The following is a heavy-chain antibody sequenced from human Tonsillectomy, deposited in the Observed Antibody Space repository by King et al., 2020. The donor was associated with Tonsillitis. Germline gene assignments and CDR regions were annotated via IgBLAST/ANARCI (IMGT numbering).Heavy chain of an antibody. CDR1: GDTFSKDA. D-gene: IGHD6-13*01. Sequence: QLVQSGAELKKPGSSVKVSCKASGDTFSKDAISWVRLAPGQGLEWMLGIIPIFGAPNYAQKFQGRVIITADESTSTAYMELSSLRSEDTAVYYCARAVAYSSSRYAYFDSWGQGTLVTVSS. CDR3: ARAVAYSSSRYAYFDS. V-gene: IGHV1-69*01. J-gene: IGHJ4*02. CDR2: IIPIFGAP.